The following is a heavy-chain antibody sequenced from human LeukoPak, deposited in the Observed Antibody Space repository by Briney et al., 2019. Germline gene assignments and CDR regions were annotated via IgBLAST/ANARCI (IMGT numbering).Heavy chain of an antibody. CDR1: GSTFSSHA. CDR2: ISSTGGST. J-gene: IGHJ4*02. V-gene: IGHV3-64D*06. D-gene: IGHD3-10*01. Sequence: GGSLRLSCSASGSTFSSHAMHWDRQAPGKGLEYFSPISSTGGSTYYADSVKGRFTISRDNSKNTLYLQMSSLRAEDTAVYYCVKDGVHVLLWFGELSHWGQGTLVTVSS. CDR3: VKDGVHVLLWFGELSH.